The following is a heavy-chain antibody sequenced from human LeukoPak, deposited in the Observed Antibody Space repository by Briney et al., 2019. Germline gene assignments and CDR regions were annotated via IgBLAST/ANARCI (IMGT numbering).Heavy chain of an antibody. J-gene: IGHJ4*02. V-gene: IGHV3-48*03. Sequence: GGSLRLSCAASGFTFSSYEMNWVPQAPGKGLEWVSYISSSGSTIYYADSVKGRFTISRDNAKNSLYLQMNSLRAEDTAVYYCARDRPYFDYWGQGTLVTVSS. CDR1: GFTFSSYE. CDR2: ISSSGSTI. CDR3: ARDRPYFDY.